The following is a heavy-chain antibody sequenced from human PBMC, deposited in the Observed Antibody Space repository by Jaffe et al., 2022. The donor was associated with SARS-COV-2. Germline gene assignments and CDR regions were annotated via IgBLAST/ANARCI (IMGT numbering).Heavy chain of an antibody. CDR1: GFTFSTYP. Sequence: QVRLVESGGGVVQPGRSLRLSCAASGFTFSTYPMHWVRQAPGKGLEWVAVISFDGRSAYYADSVKGRFTISRDNSKSTLYLQMNSLSTDDTAVYFCARSSVVPAAAWFDPWGQGTLVSVSS. V-gene: IGHV3-30*04. CDR2: ISFDGRSA. D-gene: IGHD6-13*01. J-gene: IGHJ5*02. CDR3: ARSSVVPAAAWFDP.